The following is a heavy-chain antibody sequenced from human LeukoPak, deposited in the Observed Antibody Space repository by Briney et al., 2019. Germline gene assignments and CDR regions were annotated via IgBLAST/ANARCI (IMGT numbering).Heavy chain of an antibody. CDR1: GYTFTSYG. V-gene: IGHV1-18*01. CDR2: ISAYNGNT. CDR3: AREKSGSYWIFWDY. Sequence: GASVKVSCKASGYTFTSYGISWVRQAPGQGLEWMGWISAYNGNTNYALKLQGRVTMTTDTSTSTAYMELRSLRSDDTAVYYCAREKSGSYWIFWDYWGQGTLVTVSS. J-gene: IGHJ4*02. D-gene: IGHD1-26*01.